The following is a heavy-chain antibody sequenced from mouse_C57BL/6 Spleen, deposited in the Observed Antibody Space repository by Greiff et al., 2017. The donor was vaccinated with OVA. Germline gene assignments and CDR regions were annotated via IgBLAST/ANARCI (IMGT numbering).Heavy chain of an antibody. V-gene: IGHV1-50*01. D-gene: IGHD2-1*01. CDR2: IDPSDSYT. CDR3: ARKTTLFDY. J-gene: IGHJ2*01. Sequence: QVHVKQPGAELVKPGASVKLSCKASGYTFTSYWMQWVKQRPGQGLEWIGEIDPSDSYTNYNQKFKGKATLTVDTSSSTAYMQLSSLTSEDSAVYYCARKTTLFDYWGQGTTLTVSS. CDR1: GYTFTSYW.